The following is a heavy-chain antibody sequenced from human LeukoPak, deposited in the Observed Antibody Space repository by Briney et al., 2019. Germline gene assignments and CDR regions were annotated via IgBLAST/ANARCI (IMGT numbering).Heavy chain of an antibody. Sequence: GGSLRLSCAASGFTFSSYGMHWVRQAPGKGLEWVAVIWYDGSNKYYADSVKGRFTISRDNSKNTLYLQMNSLRAEDTAVYYCAREGSTYYYDSSGYPKGDYFDYWGQGTLVTVSS. CDR3: AREGSTYYYDSSGYPKGDYFDY. J-gene: IGHJ4*02. D-gene: IGHD3-22*01. CDR2: IWYDGSNK. CDR1: GFTFSSYG. V-gene: IGHV3-33*01.